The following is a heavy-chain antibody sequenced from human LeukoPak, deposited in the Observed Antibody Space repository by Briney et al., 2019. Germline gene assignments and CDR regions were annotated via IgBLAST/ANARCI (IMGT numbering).Heavy chain of an antibody. CDR3: ARKPSSEYCSGGSCYPITSYYGMDV. CDR1: GGSISSYY. J-gene: IGHJ6*02. Sequence: SETLSLTCTVSGGSISSYYWSWIRQPPGKGLEWIGYIYYSGSTNYNPSLKSRVTIPVDTSKNQFSLKLSSVTAADTAVYYCARKPSSEYCSGGSCYPITSYYGMDVWGQGTTVTVSS. CDR2: IYYSGST. V-gene: IGHV4-59*08. D-gene: IGHD2-15*01.